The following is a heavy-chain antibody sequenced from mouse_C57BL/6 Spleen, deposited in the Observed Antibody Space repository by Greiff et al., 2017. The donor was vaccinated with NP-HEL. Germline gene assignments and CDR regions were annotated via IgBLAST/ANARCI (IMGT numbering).Heavy chain of an antibody. CDR2: INPNYGTT. CDR1: GYSFTDYN. V-gene: IGHV1-39*01. Sequence: EVQLQQSGPELVKPGASVKISCKASGYSFTDYNMNWVKQSNGKSLEWIGVINPNYGTTSYNQKFKGKATLTVDQSSSTAYMQLNSLTSEDSAVYYCAWGYYGSSSAWFAYWGQGTLVTVSA. J-gene: IGHJ3*01. D-gene: IGHD1-1*01. CDR3: AWGYYGSSSAWFAY.